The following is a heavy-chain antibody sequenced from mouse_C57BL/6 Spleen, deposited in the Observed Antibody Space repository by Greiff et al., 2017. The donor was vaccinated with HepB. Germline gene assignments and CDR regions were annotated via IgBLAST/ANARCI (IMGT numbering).Heavy chain of an antibody. CDR1: GYTFTSYW. V-gene: IGHV1-52*01. CDR2: IDPSDSET. D-gene: IGHD1-1*01. Sequence: QVQLQQPGAELVRPGSSVKLSCKASGYTFTSYWMHWVKQRPIQGLEWIGNIDPSDSETHYNQKFKDKATLTVDKSSSTAYMQLSSLTSEDSAVYDCANYYCGSAWGDYWGQGTLLTVSA. CDR3: ANYYCGSAWGDY. J-gene: IGHJ3*01.